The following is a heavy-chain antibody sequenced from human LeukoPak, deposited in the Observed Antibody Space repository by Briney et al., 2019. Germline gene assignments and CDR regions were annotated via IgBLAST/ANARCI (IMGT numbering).Heavy chain of an antibody. D-gene: IGHD2-2*01. CDR3: AREGQQLLFPRPFDY. V-gene: IGHV3-30*04. CDR1: GFTFSSYA. J-gene: IGHJ4*02. CDR2: ISYDGSNK. Sequence: GGSLRLSCAASGFTFSSYAMHWVRQAPGKGLEWVAVISYDGSNKYYADSVKGRFTISRDNSKNTLYLQMNSLRAEDTAVYYCAREGQQLLFPRPFDYWGQGTLVTVSS.